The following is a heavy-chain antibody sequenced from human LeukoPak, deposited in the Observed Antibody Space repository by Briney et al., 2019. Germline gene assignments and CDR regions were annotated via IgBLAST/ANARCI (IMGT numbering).Heavy chain of an antibody. CDR2: ISSDGRTI. Sequence: PGGSLRLSCQASGFIFTDFYMTWIRQAPGKGLEWLSYISSDGRTIDYAVSVRSRFTISRDNSKNSVYLQMSGLTADDTAVYYCSRPPPVVAANEAINWFDPWGQGTPVIVSS. V-gene: IGHV3-11*01. CDR3: SRPPPVVAANEAINWFDP. J-gene: IGHJ5*02. D-gene: IGHD2-15*01. CDR1: GFIFTDFY.